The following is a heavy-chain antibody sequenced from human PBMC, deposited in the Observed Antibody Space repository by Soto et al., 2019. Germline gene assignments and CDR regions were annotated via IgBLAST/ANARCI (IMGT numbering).Heavy chain of an antibody. J-gene: IGHJ6*03. CDR1: GFTFSSYW. CDR2: INSDGSST. CDR3: ASLGYCSGGSCPGSRLYYYYYMDV. D-gene: IGHD2-15*01. V-gene: IGHV3-74*01. Sequence: GGSLRLSCAASGFTFSSYWMHWVRQAPGKGLVWVSRINSDGSSTSYADSVKGRFTISRDNAKNTLYLQMNSLRAEDTAVYYCASLGYCSGGSCPGSRLYYYYYMDVWGKGTTVTVSS.